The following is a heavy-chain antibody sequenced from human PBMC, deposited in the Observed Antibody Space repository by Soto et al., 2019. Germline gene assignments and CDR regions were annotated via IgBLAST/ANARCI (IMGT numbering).Heavy chain of an antibody. CDR3: ARPGRTLRYYYFDY. CDR1: GGSFSGYY. V-gene: IGHV4-34*01. Sequence: PSETLSLTCAVYGGSFSGYYWSWIRQPPGKGLEWIGEINHSGSTNYNPSLKSRVTISVDTSKNQFSLKLSSVTAADTAVYYCARPGRTLRYYYFDYWGQGTMVTVSS. J-gene: IGHJ4*03. CDR2: INHSGST. D-gene: IGHD2-8*01.